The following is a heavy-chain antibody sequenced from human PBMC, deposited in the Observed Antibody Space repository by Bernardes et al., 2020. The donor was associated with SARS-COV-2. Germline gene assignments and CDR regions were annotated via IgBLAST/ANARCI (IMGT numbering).Heavy chain of an antibody. CDR3: AKESLSEVIGEDAFDI. Sequence: GGSLRLSRAVSGFTFRNYAMSWVRQAPGKGLEWVSAITGSGITTYYADSVKGRFTISRDNSKNTLHLQMNSLRAEDTAIYYCAKESLSEVIGEDAFDIWGQGTMVTVSS. D-gene: IGHD2-21*01. CDR1: GFTFRNYA. V-gene: IGHV3-23*01. CDR2: ITGSGITT. J-gene: IGHJ3*02.